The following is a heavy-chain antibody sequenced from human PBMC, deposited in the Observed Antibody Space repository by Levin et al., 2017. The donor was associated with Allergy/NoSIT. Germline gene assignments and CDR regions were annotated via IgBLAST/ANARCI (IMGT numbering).Heavy chain of an antibody. CDR1: GFTFSSYA. Sequence: GESLKISCAASGFTFSSYAMSWVRQAPGKGLEWVSAISGSGGSTYYADSVKGRFTISRDNSKNTLYLQMNSLRAEDTAVYYCAKESRRDDFWSGYYWSLYYYGMDVWGQGTTVTVSS. CDR3: AKESRRDDFWSGYYWSLYYYGMDV. D-gene: IGHD3-3*01. V-gene: IGHV3-23*01. CDR2: ISGSGGST. J-gene: IGHJ6*02.